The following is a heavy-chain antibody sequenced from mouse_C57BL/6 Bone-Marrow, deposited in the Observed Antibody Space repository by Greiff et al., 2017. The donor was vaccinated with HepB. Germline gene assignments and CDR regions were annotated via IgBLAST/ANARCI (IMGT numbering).Heavy chain of an antibody. Sequence: QQSCKASGYTFTSYWMHWVKQRPGRGREWIGRIDPNSGGTKYNEKFKSKATLTVDKPSSTAYMQLSSLTSEDSAVYYCARWEGYDVPWFAYWGQGTLVTVSA. J-gene: IGHJ3*01. CDR1: GYTFTSYW. D-gene: IGHD2-2*01. V-gene: IGHV1-72*01. CDR3: ARWEGYDVPWFAY. CDR2: IDPNSGGT.